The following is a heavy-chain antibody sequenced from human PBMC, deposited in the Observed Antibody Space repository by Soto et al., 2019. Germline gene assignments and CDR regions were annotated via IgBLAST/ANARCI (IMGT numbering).Heavy chain of an antibody. J-gene: IGHJ6*02. V-gene: IGHV3-33*01. Sequence: RRLSCAASGFTFSSYGMHWVRQAPGKGLEWVAVIWYDGSNKYYADSVKGRFTISRDNSKNTLYLQMNSLRAEDTAVYYCARGPRAMVRGVINYYYGMDVWGQGTTVTVSS. CDR1: GFTFSSYG. CDR3: ARGPRAMVRGVINYYYGMDV. CDR2: IWYDGSNK. D-gene: IGHD3-10*01.